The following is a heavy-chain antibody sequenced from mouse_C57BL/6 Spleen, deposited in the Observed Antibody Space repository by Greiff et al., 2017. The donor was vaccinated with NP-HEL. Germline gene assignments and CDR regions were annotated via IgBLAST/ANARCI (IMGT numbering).Heavy chain of an antibody. CDR1: GYTFTEYT. CDR3: ARHEEGYGDYDGVFDY. V-gene: IGHV1-62-2*01. J-gene: IGHJ2*01. Sequence: QVQLQQSGAELVKPGASVKLSCKASGYTFTEYTIHWVKQRSGQGLEWIGWFYPGSGSIKYNEKFKDKATLTADKSSSTVYMERSRLKSEDAAVYFCARHEEGYGDYDGVFDYWGQGTTLTVSS. CDR2: FYPGSGSI. D-gene: IGHD2-4*01.